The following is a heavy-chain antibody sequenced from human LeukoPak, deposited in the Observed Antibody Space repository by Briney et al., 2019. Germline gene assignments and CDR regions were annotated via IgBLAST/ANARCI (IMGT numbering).Heavy chain of an antibody. CDR2: ILYDGSNK. V-gene: IGHV3-30*18. CDR1: EFTFSSYA. Sequence: GGSLRLSCAASEFTFSSYAMHWVRQAPGKGLEWVAVILYDGSNKKYADSVKGRFTISRDNSENTLYLQMNSLRAEDTAVYYCAKEIGGSGSYACDYWGQGTLVTVAS. D-gene: IGHD1-26*01. J-gene: IGHJ4*02. CDR3: AKEIGGSGSYACDY.